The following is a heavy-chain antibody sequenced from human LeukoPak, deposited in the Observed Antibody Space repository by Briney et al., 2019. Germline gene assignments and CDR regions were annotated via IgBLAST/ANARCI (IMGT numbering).Heavy chain of an antibody. CDR1: GYTFTSYD. CDR2: MNPNSGNT. CDR3: ARGAPYDFWSGYYYYYYYGMDV. V-gene: IGHV1-8*01. D-gene: IGHD3-3*01. Sequence: ASVKVSCKASGYTFTSYDINWVRQATGQGLEWMGWMNPNSGNTGYAQKFQGRVTMTRNTSISTAYMELSSLRSEDTAVYYCARGAPYDFWSGYYYYYYYGMDVWGQGTTVTASS. J-gene: IGHJ6*02.